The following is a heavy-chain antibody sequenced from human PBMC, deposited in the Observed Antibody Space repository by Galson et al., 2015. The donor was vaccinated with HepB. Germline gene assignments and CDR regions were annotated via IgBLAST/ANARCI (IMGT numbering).Heavy chain of an antibody. D-gene: IGHD3-10*01. CDR3: ARSGYYGSGNVVTPRYFDL. Sequence: SVKVSCKASGGTFSSYAITWVRQAPGQGLEWMGRIIPILGVANYAQKFQGRVTITADKSTSTASMELSSLRSEDTAVYYCARSGYYGSGNVVTPRYFDLWGRGTLVTVSS. V-gene: IGHV1-69*04. CDR2: IIPILGVA. J-gene: IGHJ2*01. CDR1: GGTFSSYA.